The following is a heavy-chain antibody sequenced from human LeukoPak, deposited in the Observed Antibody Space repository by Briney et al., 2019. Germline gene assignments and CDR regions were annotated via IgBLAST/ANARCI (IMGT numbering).Heavy chain of an antibody. J-gene: IGHJ3*02. Sequence: SETLSLTCTVSGGSISSGDYYWSWIRQPAGKGLEWIGRIYASGSTNYNPSLKSRVTISIDTSKNQFSLKLTSVTAADTAVYYCARVFRKDVYNYDGFDIWGQGTMVTVSS. D-gene: IGHD5-24*01. CDR1: GGSISSGDYY. CDR3: ARVFRKDVYNYDGFDI. CDR2: IYASGST. V-gene: IGHV4-61*02.